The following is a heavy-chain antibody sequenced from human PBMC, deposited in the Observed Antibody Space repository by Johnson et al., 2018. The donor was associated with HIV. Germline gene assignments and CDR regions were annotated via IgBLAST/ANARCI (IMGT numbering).Heavy chain of an antibody. J-gene: IGHJ3*02. D-gene: IGHD1-26*01. CDR2: LYSGGST. CDR3: ARDPEGAPPLGAFDI. CDR1: GFTFSSYA. V-gene: IGHV3-NL1*01. Sequence: QVQLVESGGGVVQPGRSLRLSCAASGFTFSSYAMHWVRQAPGKGLEWVSVLYSGGSTYYADFVKDRFIISRDNSKNTLYLQMNSLRAEDTAVYYCARDPEGAPPLGAFDIWGQGTMVTVSS.